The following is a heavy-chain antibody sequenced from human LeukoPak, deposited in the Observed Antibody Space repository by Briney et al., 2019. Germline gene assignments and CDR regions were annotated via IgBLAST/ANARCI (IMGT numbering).Heavy chain of an antibody. CDR1: GFTFTSYS. CDR3: AKGGYTTWFDP. J-gene: IGHJ5*02. CDR2: IRSNGGDT. D-gene: IGHD2-15*01. V-gene: IGHV3-23*01. Sequence: GGSPRLSCAASGFTFTSYSMSWVRQAPGKGLEWVSTIRSNGGDTYYADSVKGRFTISRDNSKNTVYLEMNSLRAEDTAVYYCAKGGYTTWFDPWGQGTLVTVSS.